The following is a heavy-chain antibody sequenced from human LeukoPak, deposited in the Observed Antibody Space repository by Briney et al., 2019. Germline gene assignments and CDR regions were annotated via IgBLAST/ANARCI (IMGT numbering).Heavy chain of an antibody. D-gene: IGHD2-15*01. CDR3: AKNGDRGTYCTGGTCYPYFYYYMDV. V-gene: IGHV3-30*18. Sequence: PGGSLRLSCTVSGFTVSSNSTSWVRQAPGKGLEWVAVISYDGSDKFYADSVKGRFTISRDSSKNTLYLQMNSLRAEDTAIYYCAKNGDRGTYCTGGTCYPYFYYYMDVWGKGTTVTI. CDR2: ISYDGSDK. CDR1: GFTVSSNS. J-gene: IGHJ6*03.